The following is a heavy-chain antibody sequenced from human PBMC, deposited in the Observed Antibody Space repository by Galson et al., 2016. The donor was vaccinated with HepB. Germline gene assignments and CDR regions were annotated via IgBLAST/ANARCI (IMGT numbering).Heavy chain of an antibody. CDR3: ASVRIFGGTKTCDY. J-gene: IGHJ4*02. CDR1: GFTFSSYS. Sequence: SLRLSCAASGFTFSSYSMNWVRQAPGKGLEWVSSISSSSSYIYYADSVKGRFTISRDNAKNSLYLQMNSLRAEDTAVYYCASVRIFGGTKTCDYWVQGTLVTVSS. V-gene: IGHV3-21*01. D-gene: IGHD3-3*01. CDR2: ISSSSSYI.